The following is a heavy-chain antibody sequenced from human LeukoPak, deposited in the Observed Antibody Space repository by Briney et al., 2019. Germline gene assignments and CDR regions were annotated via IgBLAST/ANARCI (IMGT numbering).Heavy chain of an antibody. D-gene: IGHD3-22*01. CDR2: FYYSVGA. V-gene: IGHV4-30-4*07. J-gene: IGHJ5*02. CDR1: GVSISGGNCS. Sequence: PSQTLSLTCAVSGVSISGGNCSWSWIRQPPGKGLEWIGSFYYSVGAAFNPSLKSRLSISVDTSKNQMSLHLTSVTAADTAVYYCARGIRFYDTSVMWLDPWGQGTLVAVSS. CDR3: ARGIRFYDTSVMWLDP.